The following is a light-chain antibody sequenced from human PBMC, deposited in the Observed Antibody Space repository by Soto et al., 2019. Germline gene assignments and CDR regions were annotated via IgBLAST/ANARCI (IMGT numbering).Light chain of an antibody. J-gene: IGKJ3*01. V-gene: IGKV4-1*01. CDR1: QSLLYTSNNKNH. CDR2: WAS. CDR3: QQFYNTPFT. Sequence: DIVLTQSPDSLAVSLGERASINCKSSQSLLYTSNNKNHLAWYQQKPGQPPKLLIYWASTRESGLPDRFSGSGSGTDFTLSISSLQAEDVAVYYCQQFYNTPFTFGPGTKVEI.